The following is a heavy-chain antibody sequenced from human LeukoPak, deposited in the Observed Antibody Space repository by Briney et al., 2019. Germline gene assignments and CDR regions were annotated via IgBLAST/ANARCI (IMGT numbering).Heavy chain of an antibody. CDR3: ARGYGDYDGDY. Sequence: GGSLRLSCAASGFTFSCYGMHWVRQAPGKGLEWVAVIWYDGSNKYYADSVKGRFTISRDNSKNTLYLQMNSLRAEDTAVYYCARGYGDYDGDYWGQGTLVTVSS. CDR1: GFTFSCYG. CDR2: IWYDGSNK. D-gene: IGHD4-17*01. J-gene: IGHJ4*02. V-gene: IGHV3-33*01.